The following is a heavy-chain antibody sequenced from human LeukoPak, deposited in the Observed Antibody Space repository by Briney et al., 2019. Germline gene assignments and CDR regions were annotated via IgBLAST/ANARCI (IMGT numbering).Heavy chain of an antibody. CDR1: GGTFSSYA. Sequence: SVKVSCKASGGTFSSYAISWVRQAPGQGLEWMGGIIPIFGTANYAQKFQGRVTITADKSTSTAYMELSSLRSEDTAVYYCARGYNWNYVYHYWGQGTLVTVSS. CDR3: ARGYNWNYVYHY. J-gene: IGHJ4*02. CDR2: IIPIFGTA. V-gene: IGHV1-69*06. D-gene: IGHD1-7*01.